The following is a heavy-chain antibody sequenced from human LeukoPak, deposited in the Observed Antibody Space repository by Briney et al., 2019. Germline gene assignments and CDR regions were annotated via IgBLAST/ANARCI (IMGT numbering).Heavy chain of an antibody. CDR3: AKYEGTGKGYLGP. J-gene: IGHJ5*02. Sequence: GGSLRLSCVASGSTFSDYYMSWFRQAPGKGLEWGSYISGSGSTIYYADSVKGRFTISRDNAKNSLYLQMNSLRAEDTAVYYCAKYEGTGKGYLGPWGQGTLVTVSS. CDR2: ISGSGSTI. D-gene: IGHD5-18*01. V-gene: IGHV3-11*01. CDR1: GSTFSDYY.